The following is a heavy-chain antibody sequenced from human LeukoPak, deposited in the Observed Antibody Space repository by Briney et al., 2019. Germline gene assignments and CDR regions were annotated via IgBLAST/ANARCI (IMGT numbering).Heavy chain of an antibody. J-gene: IGHJ5*02. D-gene: IGHD6-13*01. CDR2: INPNSGGT. V-gene: IGHV1-2*02. CDR1: GGTFSSYA. Sequence: GASVKVSCKASGGTFSSYAISWVRQAPGQGLEWMGWINPNSGGTNYAQKFQGRVTMTRDTSISTAYMELSRLRSDDTAVYYCAREEGSSSTNWFDPWGQGTLVTVSS. CDR3: AREEGSSSTNWFDP.